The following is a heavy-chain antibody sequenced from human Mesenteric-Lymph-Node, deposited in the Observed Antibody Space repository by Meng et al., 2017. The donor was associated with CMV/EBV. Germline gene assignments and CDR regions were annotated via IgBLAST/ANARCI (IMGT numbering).Heavy chain of an antibody. J-gene: IGHJ4*02. Sequence: GESLKISCAASGFTFSSYAMSWVRQAPGKGLEWVSAISGSGGSTYYAGSVKGRFTVSRDNSKNTLYLQMNSLRAEDTAVYYCAKDGIAAAGHFDYWGQGTLVTVSS. CDR3: AKDGIAAAGHFDY. CDR2: ISGSGGST. D-gene: IGHD6-13*01. V-gene: IGHV3-23*01. CDR1: GFTFSSYA.